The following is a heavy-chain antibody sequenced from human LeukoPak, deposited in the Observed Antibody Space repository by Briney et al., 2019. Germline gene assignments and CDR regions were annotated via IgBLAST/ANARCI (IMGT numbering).Heavy chain of an antibody. CDR3: TRSIVGANTFDY. CDR2: IRSNANSYAT. V-gene: IGHV3-73*01. J-gene: IGHJ4*02. Sequence: QPGGSLKLSCAASGFTFSGSAMHWVRQASGKGLEWVGRIRSNANSYATAYAASVKGRFTISRDDSKNTAYLQINSLKTEDTAVYYCTRSIVGANTFDYWGQGTLVTVSS. CDR1: GFTFSGSA. D-gene: IGHD1-26*01.